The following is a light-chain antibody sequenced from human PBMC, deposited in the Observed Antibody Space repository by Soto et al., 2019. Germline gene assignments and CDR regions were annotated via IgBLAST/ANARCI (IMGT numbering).Light chain of an antibody. J-gene: IGKJ4*01. V-gene: IGKV3-15*01. CDR1: QSVSSN. CDR2: GAS. Sequence: EIVLTQSPATLSVSPGERATLSCRASQSVSSNLAWYQQKPGQAPKLLIYGASARATDVPARFSGSGSGTDFSLTISRLEPEDFAVYYCQQFSSYPLTFGGGTKV. CDR3: QQFSSYPLT.